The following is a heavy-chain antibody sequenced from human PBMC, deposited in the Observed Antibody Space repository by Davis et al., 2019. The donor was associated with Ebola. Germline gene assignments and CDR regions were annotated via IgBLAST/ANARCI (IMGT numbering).Heavy chain of an antibody. J-gene: IGHJ3*02. V-gene: IGHV5-51*01. CDR2: IYPDDSDT. D-gene: IGHD5-24*01. Sequence: GESLKISCKDSGYSFTTYWIGWVRQMPGKGLEWMGIIYPDDSDTRYSPSFQGQVTISADKSISTAYLQWSSLKASDTAMYYCARRRWLRGSAFDIWGQGTMVTVSS. CDR1: GYSFTTYW. CDR3: ARRRWLRGSAFDI.